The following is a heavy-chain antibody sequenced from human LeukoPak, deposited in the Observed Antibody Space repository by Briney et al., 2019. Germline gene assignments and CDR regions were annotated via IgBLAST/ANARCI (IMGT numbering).Heavy chain of an antibody. J-gene: IGHJ4*02. Sequence: GGSLRLSCAASGFTFSSYWMSWVRQAPGKGLEWVANIKQDGSEKYYVDSVKGRFTISRDNAKNSLYLQMNSLRAEDTAVYYCARGGRWLQLSFDYWGQGTLVTVSS. D-gene: IGHD5-24*01. V-gene: IGHV3-7*01. CDR3: ARGGRWLQLSFDY. CDR2: IKQDGSEK. CDR1: GFTFSSYW.